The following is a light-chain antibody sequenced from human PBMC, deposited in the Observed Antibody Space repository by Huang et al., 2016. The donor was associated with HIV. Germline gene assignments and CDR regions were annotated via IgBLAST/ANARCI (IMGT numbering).Light chain of an antibody. Sequence: EIMMTQSPATLSASPGERATLTCRASQTVSSNLAWYQQKPGQAPRLLIYGASTRATGIPARFSGSGSGAEFTLTISSLQSEDFAVYYCQQYDNRPYTFGQGTKLEIK. V-gene: IGKV3-15*01. CDR2: GAS. CDR1: QTVSSN. CDR3: QQYDNRPYT. J-gene: IGKJ2*01.